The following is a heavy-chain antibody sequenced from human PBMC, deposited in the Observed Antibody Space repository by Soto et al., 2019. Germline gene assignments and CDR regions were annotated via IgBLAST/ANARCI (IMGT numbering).Heavy chain of an antibody. CDR2: IWYDGSNT. CDR1: GFTFRNYG. V-gene: IGHV3-33*01. Sequence: QVQLVESGGGVVQPGRSLRLSCAASGFTFRNYGMYWVCQAPGKGLEWVAVIWYDGSNTYYADSVKGRFAISRDNSKNTLHLQMNSLRAEDTAVYYCTRDVSSRYFDLWGRGSLVTVSS. J-gene: IGHJ2*01. CDR3: TRDVSSRYFDL.